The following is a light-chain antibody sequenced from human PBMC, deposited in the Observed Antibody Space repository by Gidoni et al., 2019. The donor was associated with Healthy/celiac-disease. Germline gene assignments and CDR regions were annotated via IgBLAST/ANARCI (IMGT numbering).Light chain of an antibody. CDR2: AAS. J-gene: IGKJ3*01. CDR3: QQSYSTLLFT. Sequence: DIQMTQSPSSLSASVGDRVTITCRASQSISSYLNWYQQKPGKAPKLLIYAASSLQSGVPSRFSGSGSGTDFTLTISSLQPEDFATYYCQQSYSTLLFTFGPGTKVISN. CDR1: QSISSY. V-gene: IGKV1-39*01.